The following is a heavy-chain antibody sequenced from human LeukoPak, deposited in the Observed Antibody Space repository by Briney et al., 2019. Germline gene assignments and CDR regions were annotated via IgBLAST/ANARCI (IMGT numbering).Heavy chain of an antibody. Sequence: PGGSLRLSCAASGFTFSSYWMHWVRQAPGKGLVWVSRINSDGSGTSYADSVKGRFTISRDNAKNTLYLQMNSLRAEDTAVYYCARDREGYSNWFDPWGQGTLVTVSS. CDR3: ARDREGYSNWFDP. D-gene: IGHD2-15*01. CDR2: INSDGSGT. V-gene: IGHV3-74*01. J-gene: IGHJ5*02. CDR1: GFTFSSYW.